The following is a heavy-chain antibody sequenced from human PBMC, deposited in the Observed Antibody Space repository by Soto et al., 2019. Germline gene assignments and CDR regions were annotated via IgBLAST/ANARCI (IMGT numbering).Heavy chain of an antibody. J-gene: IGHJ5*02. Sequence: PSETLSLTCTASGGSISSSSYYWGWIRQPPGKGLEWIGSIYYSGSTYYNPSLKSRVTISVDTSKNQFSLKLSSVTAADTAVYYCVVVVVSATGWGNNWFDPWGQGTLVTVSS. CDR1: GGSISSSSYY. CDR3: VVVVVSATGWGNNWFDP. V-gene: IGHV4-39*01. CDR2: IYYSGST. D-gene: IGHD2-15*01.